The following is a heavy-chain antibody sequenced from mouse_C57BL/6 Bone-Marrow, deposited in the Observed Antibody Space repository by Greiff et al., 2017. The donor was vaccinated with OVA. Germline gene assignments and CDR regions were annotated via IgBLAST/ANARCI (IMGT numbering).Heavy chain of an antibody. CDR1: GYTFTSYG. J-gene: IGHJ3*01. CDR3: ARSGYYGSSWRFAY. V-gene: IGHV1-81*01. CDR2: IYPRSGNT. Sequence: VQLQQSGAELARPGASVKLSCKASGYTFTSYGISWVKQRTGQGLEWIGEIYPRSGNTYYNEKFKGKATLTADKSSSTAYMELRSLTSEDSAVYFCARSGYYGSSWRFAYWGQGTLVTVSA. D-gene: IGHD1-1*01.